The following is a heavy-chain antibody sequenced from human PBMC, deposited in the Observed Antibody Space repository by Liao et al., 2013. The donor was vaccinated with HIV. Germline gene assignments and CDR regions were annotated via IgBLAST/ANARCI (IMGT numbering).Heavy chain of an antibody. CDR2: IYYSGST. CDR1: GGSISSGSYY. Sequence: QVQLQESGPGLVKPSQTLSLTCTVSGGSISSGSYYWSWIRQPAGKGLEWIGSIYYSGSTYYNPSLKSRVTISEDTSKNQFSLKLSSVTAADTAVYYCARDRDTALPLGAFDIWGPGTMVTVSS. D-gene: IGHD5-18*01. J-gene: IGHJ3*02. V-gene: IGHV4-61*02. CDR3: ARDRDTALPLGAFDI.